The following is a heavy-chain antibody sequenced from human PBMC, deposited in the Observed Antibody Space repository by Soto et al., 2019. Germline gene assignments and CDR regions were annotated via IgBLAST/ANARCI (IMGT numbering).Heavy chain of an antibody. CDR1: GYSFTAYC. J-gene: IGHJ4*01. Sequence: GASVKVSCKASGYSFTAYCVHWVRQAPGQGLEWMGWINPNSGGTNYAQRFQGRVAMTTDTSTNTAYMELNSLKSDDTALYFCARSSGTYSEFDYWGQGTQVTVSS. CDR2: INPNSGGT. D-gene: IGHD1-26*01. CDR3: ARSSGTYSEFDY. V-gene: IGHV1-2*02.